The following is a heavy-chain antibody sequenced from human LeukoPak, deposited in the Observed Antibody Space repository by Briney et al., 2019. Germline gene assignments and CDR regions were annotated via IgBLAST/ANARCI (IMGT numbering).Heavy chain of an antibody. Sequence: ASVKVSCKASGGTFSSYAISWVRQAPGQGLEWMGRINPTTGGTNYAQKFQGRVTMTRDTSINTAYIELSRLRSDDTAVYYCARDHFQDSSGWYEFDYWGQGTLVTVSS. J-gene: IGHJ4*02. D-gene: IGHD6-19*01. V-gene: IGHV1-2*06. CDR1: GGTFSSYA. CDR2: INPTTGGT. CDR3: ARDHFQDSSGWYEFDY.